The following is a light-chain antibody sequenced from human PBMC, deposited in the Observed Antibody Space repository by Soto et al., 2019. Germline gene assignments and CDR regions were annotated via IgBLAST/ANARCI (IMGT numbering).Light chain of an antibody. Sequence: DIQMTQSPSSMSASVGCRVTITCQASQYINKNLIWYQQKPGKAPKLLIYDASDLETGVPSRFSGSGSGTAFTLTISCLQSEDFATYYCQQYYSYPITFGQGTRLEIK. J-gene: IGKJ5*01. CDR3: QQYYSYPIT. V-gene: IGKV1-33*01. CDR2: DAS. CDR1: QYINKN.